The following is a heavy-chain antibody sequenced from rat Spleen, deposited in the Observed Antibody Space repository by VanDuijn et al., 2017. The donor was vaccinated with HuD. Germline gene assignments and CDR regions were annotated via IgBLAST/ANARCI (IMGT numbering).Heavy chain of an antibody. CDR3: ARPHSSLYVMDA. CDR2: ISSSGSRI. Sequence: EVQLVESGGSLVQPGRSLKLSCVASGFTFSNYYMAWVRQTPKKGLEWVATISSSGSRIFYGDSVKGRFTISRDNAKSTLYLQMNSLRSEDTATYYCARPHSSLYVMDAWGQGASVTVSS. CDR1: GFTFSNYY. V-gene: IGHV5-22*01. J-gene: IGHJ4*01. D-gene: IGHD1-2*01.